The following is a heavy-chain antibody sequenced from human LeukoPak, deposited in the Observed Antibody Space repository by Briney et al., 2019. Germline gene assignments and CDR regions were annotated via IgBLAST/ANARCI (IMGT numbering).Heavy chain of an antibody. CDR2: ISYDGSNK. V-gene: IGHV3-30*04. J-gene: IGHJ6*04. Sequence: PGRSLRLSCAASGFTFSSYAMHWVRQAPGKGLEWVAVISYDGSNKYYADSVKGRFTISRDNSKNTLYLQMNSLRAEDTAVYYCARDMRENPNYYYYGMDVWGKGTTVTVSS. CDR1: GFTFSSYA. D-gene: IGHD3-16*01. CDR3: ARDMRENPNYYYYGMDV.